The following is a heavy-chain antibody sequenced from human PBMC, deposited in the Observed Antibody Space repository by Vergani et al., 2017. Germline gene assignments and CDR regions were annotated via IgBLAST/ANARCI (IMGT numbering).Heavy chain of an antibody. V-gene: IGHV3-33*01. CDR3: ARDQPYGSGSYPYYYYYGMDV. Sequence: QVQLVESGGGVVQPGRSLRLSCAASGFTFSSYGMHWVRQAPGKGLEWVAVIWYDGSNKYYADSVKGRFTISRDNSKNTLYLQMNSLRAEDTAVYYCARDQPYGSGSYPYYYYYGMDVWGQGTTVTVSS. D-gene: IGHD3-10*01. J-gene: IGHJ6*02. CDR1: GFTFSSYG. CDR2: IWYDGSNK.